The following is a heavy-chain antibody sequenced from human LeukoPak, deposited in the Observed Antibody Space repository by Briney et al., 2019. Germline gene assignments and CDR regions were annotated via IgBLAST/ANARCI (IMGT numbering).Heavy chain of an antibody. CDR1: GLIVTNNY. CDR3: ARLTYYYDSSVPSDFDY. CDR2: LYTGGSA. Sequence: GGSLRLSCAASGLIVTNNYMSWVRQAPGKGLEWVSVLYTGGSADYADSVKGRFTISRDSSNNTLYLQMNSLRAEDTAVYYCARLTYYYDSSVPSDFDYWGQGTLVTVSS. J-gene: IGHJ4*02. D-gene: IGHD3-22*01. V-gene: IGHV3-66*01.